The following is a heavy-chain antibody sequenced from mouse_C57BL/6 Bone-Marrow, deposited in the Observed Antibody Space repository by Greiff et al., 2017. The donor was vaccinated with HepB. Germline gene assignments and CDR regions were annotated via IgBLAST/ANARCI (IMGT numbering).Heavy chain of an antibody. CDR1: GYSFTGYY. V-gene: IGHV1-42*01. Sequence: EVQLQESGPELVKPGASVKISCKASGYSFTGYYMNWVKQSPEKSLEWIGEINPSTGGTTYNQKFKAKATLTVDKSSSTAYMQLKSLTSEDSAVYYCARPYGNYVAMDYWGQGTSVTVSS. CDR3: ARPYGNYVAMDY. CDR2: INPSTGGT. D-gene: IGHD2-1*01. J-gene: IGHJ4*01.